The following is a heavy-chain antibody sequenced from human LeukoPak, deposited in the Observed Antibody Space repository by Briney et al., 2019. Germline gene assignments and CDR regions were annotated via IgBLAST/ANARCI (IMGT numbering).Heavy chain of an antibody. CDR3: ARSGRITMVRGVIYYFDY. CDR1: GGSISSSSYY. Sequence: SKTLSLTCTVSGGSISSSSYYWGWIRQPPGKGLEWIGSIYYSGSTYYNPSLKSRVTISVDTSKNQFSLKLSSVTAADTAVYYCARSGRITMVRGVIYYFDYWGQGTLVTVSS. D-gene: IGHD3-10*01. V-gene: IGHV4-39*01. CDR2: IYYSGST. J-gene: IGHJ4*02.